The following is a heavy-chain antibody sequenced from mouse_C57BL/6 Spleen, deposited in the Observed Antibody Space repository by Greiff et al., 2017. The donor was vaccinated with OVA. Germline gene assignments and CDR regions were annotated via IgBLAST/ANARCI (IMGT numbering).Heavy chain of an antibody. CDR3: TTGRYFDV. J-gene: IGHJ1*03. CDR1: GFNIKDDY. CDR2: IDPENGDT. Sequence: DVQLQQSGAELVRPGASVKLSCTASGFNIKDDYMHWVKQRPEQGLEWIGWIDPENGDTEYASKFQGKATITADTSSNTAYLQLSSLTSEDTAVYYCTTGRYFDVWGTGTTVTVSS. V-gene: IGHV14-4*01.